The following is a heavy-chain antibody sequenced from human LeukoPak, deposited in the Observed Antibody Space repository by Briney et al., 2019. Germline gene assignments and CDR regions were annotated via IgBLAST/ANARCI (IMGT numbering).Heavy chain of an antibody. D-gene: IGHD6-19*01. V-gene: IGHV3-21*01. CDR3: ARPKRYSSATPDY. CDR2: ISSSSSYI. CDR1: GFTFSSYS. Sequence: GGSLRLSCAASGFTFSSYSMNWVRQAPGKGLEWVSSISSSSSYIYYADSVKGRLTIARDNAKNSLYLQMNSLRAEDTAVYYCARPKRYSSATPDYWGQGTLVTVSS. J-gene: IGHJ4*02.